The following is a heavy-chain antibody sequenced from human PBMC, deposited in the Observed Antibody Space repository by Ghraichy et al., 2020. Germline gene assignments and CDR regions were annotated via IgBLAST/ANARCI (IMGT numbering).Heavy chain of an antibody. D-gene: IGHD2-8*01. CDR2: IKYDGNEK. CDR1: GFTFSSFG. J-gene: IGHJ6*02. Sequence: GGSLRLSCAASGFTFSSFGMQWVRQGPGKGLESVALIKYDGNEKYYGDSVKGRFTISRDNSKNTLYLQMNSLRAEDTAVYYCVKSSECSNGVCVTGHYYGMDVWGQGTTVTVSS. CDR3: VKSSECSNGVCVTGHYYGMDV. V-gene: IGHV3-30*18.